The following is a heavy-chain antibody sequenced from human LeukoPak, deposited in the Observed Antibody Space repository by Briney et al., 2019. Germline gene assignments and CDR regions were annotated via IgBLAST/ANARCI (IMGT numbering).Heavy chain of an antibody. CDR3: ARDGDSSGYGRYKYYFDY. Sequence: PGGSLRLSCAASGFSVSFNYMTWVRQAPGKGLEWVSVIFSGGSTYYADSVKGRFTISRDNSKNTLYLQMNSLRAEDTAVYYCARDGDSSGYGRYKYYFDYWGQGTLVTVSS. D-gene: IGHD3-22*01. V-gene: IGHV3-53*01. CDR2: IFSGGST. J-gene: IGHJ4*02. CDR1: GFSVSFNY.